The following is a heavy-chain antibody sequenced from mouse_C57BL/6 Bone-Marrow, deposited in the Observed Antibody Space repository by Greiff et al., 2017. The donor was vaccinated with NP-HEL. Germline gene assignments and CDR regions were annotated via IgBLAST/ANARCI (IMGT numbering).Heavy chain of an antibody. V-gene: IGHV1-63*01. J-gene: IGHJ1*03. D-gene: IGHD1-1*01. CDR3: YYYGSSYGYFDV. CDR1: GYTFTNYW. Sequence: QVQLQQPGAELVKPGASVKMSCKASGYTFTNYWIGWAKQRPGHGLEWIGDIYPGGGYTNYNEKFKGKATLTADKSSSTAYMQFSSLTSEDSAIYYCYYYGSSYGYFDVWGTGTTVTVSS. CDR2: IYPGGGYT.